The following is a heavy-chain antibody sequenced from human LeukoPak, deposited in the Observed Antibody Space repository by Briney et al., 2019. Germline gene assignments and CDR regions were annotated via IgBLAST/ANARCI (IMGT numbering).Heavy chain of an antibody. J-gene: IGHJ4*02. Sequence: GASVKVSCKASGYTFTGYYMHWVRQAPGQGLEWMGWINPNSGGTNYAQKFQGRVTMTTGTSTSTAYMELRSLRSDDTAVYYCARFKKAAAGESYDYWGQGTLVTVSS. CDR2: INPNSGGT. CDR3: ARFKKAAAGESYDY. V-gene: IGHV1-2*02. D-gene: IGHD6-13*01. CDR1: GYTFTGYY.